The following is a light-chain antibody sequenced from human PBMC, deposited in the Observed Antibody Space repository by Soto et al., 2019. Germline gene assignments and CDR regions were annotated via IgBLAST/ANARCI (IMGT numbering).Light chain of an antibody. CDR1: SSNIESNT. Sequence: QSVLTQPPSASGTPGQRVTISCSGSSSNIESNTVTWYQQLPGTAHKLVIYSNYDRPSGVPDRFSGSTSGTSASLVIRGLQSEDEADYYCAAWDDILNGYVFGGGTKRTVL. J-gene: IGLJ1*01. CDR2: SNY. V-gene: IGLV1-44*01. CDR3: AAWDDILNGYV.